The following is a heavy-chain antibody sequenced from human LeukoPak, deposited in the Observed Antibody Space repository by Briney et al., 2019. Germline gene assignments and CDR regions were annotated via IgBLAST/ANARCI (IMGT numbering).Heavy chain of an antibody. CDR1: GSTFSTYA. CDR2: ISGSGGST. Sequence: PGGSLRLSCAASGSTFSTYAMSWVRQDPGKGLEWVSAISGSGGSTYYADSVKGRFTISRDNSRNTLSLQMNSLRAEDTAVYYCAKDDHGGSGWRDYYDYWGQGTLVTVSS. D-gene: IGHD6-19*01. V-gene: IGHV3-23*01. CDR3: AKDDHGGSGWRDYYDY. J-gene: IGHJ4*02.